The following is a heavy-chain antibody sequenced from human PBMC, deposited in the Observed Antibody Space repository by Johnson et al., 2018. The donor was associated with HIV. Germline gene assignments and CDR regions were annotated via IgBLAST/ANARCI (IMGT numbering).Heavy chain of an antibody. J-gene: IGHJ3*02. CDR1: GFTFSSYA. V-gene: IGHV3-30*04. Sequence: QVQLVESGGGVVQPGRSLRLSCAASGFTFSSYAMHWVRQAPGKGLEWVAVIYNSGDTYYAESVKGRFTIYRDNAKNSLYLQINSLRAEDTALYYCARGFSSGYNDAFDIWGQGTMLTVSS. CDR2: IYNSGDT. D-gene: IGHD3-22*01. CDR3: ARGFSSGYNDAFDI.